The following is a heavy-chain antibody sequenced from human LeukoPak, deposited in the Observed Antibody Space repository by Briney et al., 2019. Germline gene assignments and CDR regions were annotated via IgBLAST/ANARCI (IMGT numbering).Heavy chain of an antibody. CDR1: GFTFSTYW. Sequence: GGSLRLSCAASGFTFSTYWMHWVRHAPGKGLVWVARIKGDGSSTIYADSVKGRFTISRDNSKNTLYLQMSSLRAEDTAVYFCVRGYSFGPYGMDVWGQGTTVTVSS. D-gene: IGHD2-15*01. V-gene: IGHV3-74*01. CDR3: VRGYSFGPYGMDV. J-gene: IGHJ6*02. CDR2: IKGDGSST.